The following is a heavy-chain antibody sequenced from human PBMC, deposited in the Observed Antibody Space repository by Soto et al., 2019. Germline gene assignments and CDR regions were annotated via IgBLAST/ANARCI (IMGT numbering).Heavy chain of an antibody. CDR1: GFTFSSYS. Sequence: AGGSLRLSCAASGFTFSSYSMNWVRQAPGKGLEWVSYISSSSSTIYYADSVKGRFTISRDNAKNSLYLQMNSLRDEDTAVYYCAREQWWDYPYYFDYWGQGTLVTVSS. CDR2: ISSSSSTI. J-gene: IGHJ4*02. CDR3: AREQWWDYPYYFDY. D-gene: IGHD2-8*01. V-gene: IGHV3-48*02.